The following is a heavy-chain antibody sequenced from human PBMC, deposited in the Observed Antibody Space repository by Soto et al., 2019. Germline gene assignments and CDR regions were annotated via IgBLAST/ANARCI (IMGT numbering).Heavy chain of an antibody. V-gene: IGHV1-2*02. Sequence: ASVKVSCKASGYTFTGYYMHGVRQAPGQGLEWMGWINPNSGGTNYAQKFQGRVTMTRDTSISTAYMELSRLRSDDTAVYYCARTKITFGGAFYGMDVWGQGTTVTVSS. D-gene: IGHD3-16*01. CDR1: GYTFTGYY. J-gene: IGHJ6*02. CDR3: ARTKITFGGAFYGMDV. CDR2: INPNSGGT.